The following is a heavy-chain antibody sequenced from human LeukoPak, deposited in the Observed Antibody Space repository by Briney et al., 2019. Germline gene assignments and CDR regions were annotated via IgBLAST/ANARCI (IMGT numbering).Heavy chain of an antibody. CDR1: GFTFSAYW. V-gene: IGHV3-74*01. J-gene: IGHJ4*02. Sequence: GGSLRLSCAASGFTFSAYWMHWVRQAPGKGLVWVSRINSDGFSIAYADSVKGRFTISRDNAKNTLYLHMNSLRAEDTAVYYCARDPALRGVIILDYWGQGTLVTVSS. CDR2: INSDGFSI. CDR3: ARDPALRGVIILDY. D-gene: IGHD3-10*01.